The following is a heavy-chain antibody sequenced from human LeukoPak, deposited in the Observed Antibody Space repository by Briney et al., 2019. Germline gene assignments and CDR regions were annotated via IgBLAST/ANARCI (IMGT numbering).Heavy chain of an antibody. V-gene: IGHV3-20*04. J-gene: IGHJ4*02. CDR3: ARVVSYYYGSGNFD. CDR1: GFTFDDYG. CDR2: INWNGGST. D-gene: IGHD3-10*01. Sequence: GGSLRLSCAASGFTFDDYGMSWVRQAPGKGLEWVSGINWNGGSTGYADSVKGRFTISRDNAKNSLYLQMNSLRAEDTALNYCARVVSYYYGSGNFDWGQGTLVTVSS.